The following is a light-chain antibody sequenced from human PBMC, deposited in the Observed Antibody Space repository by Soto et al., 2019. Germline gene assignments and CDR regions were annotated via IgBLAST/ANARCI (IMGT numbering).Light chain of an antibody. J-gene: IGKJ3*01. V-gene: IGKV1-5*03. CDR1: QIINTW. Sequence: DIQMTQSPSSLSASVGDRVTITCRASQIINTWLAWYQQKPGQAPKLLIYRASNLVNGVPSRFSGSGSGTEFTLTISSLQPDYFSIYYCQQYKTYSVTFGPGTKVDL. CDR2: RAS. CDR3: QQYKTYSVT.